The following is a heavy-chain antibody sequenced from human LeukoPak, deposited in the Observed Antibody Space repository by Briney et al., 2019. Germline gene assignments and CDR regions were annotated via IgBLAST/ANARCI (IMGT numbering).Heavy chain of an antibody. CDR1: GFTFSSYG. V-gene: IGHV3-30*18. CDR3: AKDQTPTYYYDSSGFTFDY. Sequence: PGGSLRLSCAASGFTFSSYGMHWVRQAPGKGLEWVAVISYDGSNKYYADSVKGRFTISRDNSKNTLYLQMNSLRAEDTAVYYCAKDQTPTYYYDSSGFTFDYWGQGTLVTVSS. J-gene: IGHJ4*02. CDR2: ISYDGSNK. D-gene: IGHD3-22*01.